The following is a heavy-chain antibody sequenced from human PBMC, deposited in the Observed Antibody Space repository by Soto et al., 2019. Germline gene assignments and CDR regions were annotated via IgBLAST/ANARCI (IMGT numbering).Heavy chain of an antibody. D-gene: IGHD2-15*01. CDR1: GYSFTSYW. J-gene: IGHJ6*02. CDR3: ARIGYCSGGSCYDYYYGMDV. V-gene: IGHV5-51*01. CDR2: IYPGDSDT. Sequence: GESLKISCKGSGYSFTSYWIGWVRQMPGKGLEWMGIIYPGDSDTRYSPSFQGQVTISADKSISTAYLQWSSLKASDTAMYYCARIGYCSGGSCYDYYYGMDVWGQGTTVTVSS.